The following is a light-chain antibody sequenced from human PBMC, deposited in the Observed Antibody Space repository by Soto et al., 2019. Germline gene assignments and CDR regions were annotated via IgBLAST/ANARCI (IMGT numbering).Light chain of an antibody. CDR2: GNN. J-gene: IGLJ3*02. Sequence: QSVLTQPPSVSGAPGQRVTISCTGSRSNIGAGYDVHWYQQLPGTAPKLLISGNNNRPSGVPDRFSGSKSGTSASLAITGLQADDEADYYCQSYDSSLSGVVFGGGTKVTVL. CDR3: QSYDSSLSGVV. V-gene: IGLV1-40*01. CDR1: RSNIGAGYD.